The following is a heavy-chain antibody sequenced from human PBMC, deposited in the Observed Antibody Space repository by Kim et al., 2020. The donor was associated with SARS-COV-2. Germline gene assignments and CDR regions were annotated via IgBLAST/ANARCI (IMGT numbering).Heavy chain of an antibody. J-gene: IGHJ6*02. CDR3: ASPGIALYGMDV. CDR2: IYSGGST. D-gene: IGHD6-13*01. Sequence: GGSLRLSCAASGFTVSSNYMSWVRQAPGKGLEWVSVIYSGGSTYYADSVKGRFTISRDNSKNTLYLQMNSLRAEDTAVYYCASPGIALYGMDVWGQGTTVTVSS. V-gene: IGHV3-53*01. CDR1: GFTVSSNY.